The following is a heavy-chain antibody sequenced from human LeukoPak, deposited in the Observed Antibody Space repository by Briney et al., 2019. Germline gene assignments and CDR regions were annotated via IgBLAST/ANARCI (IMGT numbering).Heavy chain of an antibody. V-gene: IGHV4-59*08. CDR2: ISYSGST. Sequence: SETLSLTCTVSGGSISSYYWSWIRQPPGKGLEWIGYISYSGSTNYNPSLKSRVTISLDTSKNQLSLKLTSVTAADTAVYYCARLDVDSSGWYGPSHYWGQGTLVTVSS. CDR1: GGSISSYY. J-gene: IGHJ4*02. CDR3: ARLDVDSSGWYGPSHY. D-gene: IGHD6-19*01.